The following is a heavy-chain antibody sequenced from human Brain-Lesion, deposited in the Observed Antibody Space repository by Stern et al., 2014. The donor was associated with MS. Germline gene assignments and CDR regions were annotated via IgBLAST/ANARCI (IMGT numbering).Heavy chain of an antibody. CDR3: AKLWLGELPESPFDY. J-gene: IGHJ4*02. D-gene: IGHD3-10*01. Sequence: VQLVESGPGLVKPSETLSLTCTVSGGSISSSSYYWGWIRQPPGKGLEWIGSIYYRGSTYYNPSLKSRVTISMDTSTNQFSLRLSSVTAADTAVYFCAKLWLGELPESPFDYWGQGTLVTVSS. CDR1: GGSISSSSYY. V-gene: IGHV4-39*01. CDR2: IYYRGST.